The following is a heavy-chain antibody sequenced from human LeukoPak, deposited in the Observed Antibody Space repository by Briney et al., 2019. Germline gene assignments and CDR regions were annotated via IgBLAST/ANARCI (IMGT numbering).Heavy chain of an antibody. CDR3: ARGSRITMIVALSYYFDY. CDR2: INHSGST. CDR1: GGSISSYY. J-gene: IGHJ4*02. V-gene: IGHV4-34*01. Sequence: SETLSLTCTVSGGSISSYYWSWIRQPPGKGLEWIGEINHSGSTNYNPSLKSRVTISVDTSKNQFSLKLSPVTAADTAVYYCARGSRITMIVALSYYFDYWGQGTLVTVSS. D-gene: IGHD3-22*01.